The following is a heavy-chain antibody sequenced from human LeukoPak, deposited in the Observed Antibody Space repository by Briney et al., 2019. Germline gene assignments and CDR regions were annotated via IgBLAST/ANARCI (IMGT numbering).Heavy chain of an antibody. D-gene: IGHD6-13*01. Sequence: GGSLRLSCAASGFTFNSYAMNWVRQAPGKGLEWVSSISSSSSYIYYADSVKGRFTISRDNAKNSLYLQMNSLRAEDTAVYYCARGQAAYFDYWGQGTLVTVSS. CDR3: ARGQAAYFDY. CDR2: ISSSSSYI. CDR1: GFTFNSYA. J-gene: IGHJ4*02. V-gene: IGHV3-21*01.